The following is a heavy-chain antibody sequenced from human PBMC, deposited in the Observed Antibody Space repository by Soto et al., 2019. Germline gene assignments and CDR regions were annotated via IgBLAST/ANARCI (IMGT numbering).Heavy chain of an antibody. CDR3: PRLIGGSYLYTRSFNY. Sequence: SGPTLVNPTQTLTLTCTFSGFSLSTSGMCVSWIRQPPGKALEWLARIDWDDDKYYSTSLKTRLTISKDTSKNQVVLTMTNMDTAHTPPFYCPRLIGGSYLYTRSFNYWGREPLATAPS. CDR1: GFSLSTSGMC. CDR2: IDWDDDK. D-gene: IGHD3-16*02. J-gene: IGHJ4*02. V-gene: IGHV2-70*11.